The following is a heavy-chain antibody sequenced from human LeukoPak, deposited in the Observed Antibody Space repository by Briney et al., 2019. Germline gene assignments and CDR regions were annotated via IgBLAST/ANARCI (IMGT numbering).Heavy chain of an antibody. V-gene: IGHV3-11*01. D-gene: IGHD5-18*01. CDR1: GFTFSDYY. CDR3: ARDGSDTAMVSYYYGMDV. CDR2: ISSSGSTI. Sequence: GGSLRLSCAASGFTFSDYYMSWIRQAPGKGLEWVSYISSSGSTIYHADSVKGRFTISRDNAKNSLYLQMNSLRAEDTAVYYCARDGSDTAMVSYYYGMDVWGQGTTVTVSS. J-gene: IGHJ6*02.